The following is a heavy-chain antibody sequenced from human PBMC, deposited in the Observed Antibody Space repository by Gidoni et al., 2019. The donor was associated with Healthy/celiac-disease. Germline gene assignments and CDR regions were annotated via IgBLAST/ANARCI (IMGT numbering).Heavy chain of an antibody. Sequence: QVQLVQSGAEVQKPGASVKVSCKASGYTLTSYAIHWVRQAPGQRLEWMGWINAGNGNTKYSKKFQGRVTITRDTSASTAYMELSSLRSEDTAVYYCARESSSNLRFDYWGQGTLVTVSS. J-gene: IGHJ4*02. CDR1: GYTLTSYA. CDR2: INAGNGNT. D-gene: IGHD6-6*01. CDR3: ARESSSNLRFDY. V-gene: IGHV1-3*01.